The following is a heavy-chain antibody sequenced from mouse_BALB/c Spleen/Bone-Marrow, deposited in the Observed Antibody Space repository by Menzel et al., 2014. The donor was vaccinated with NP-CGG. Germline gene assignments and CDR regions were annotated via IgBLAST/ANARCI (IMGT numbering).Heavy chain of an antibody. D-gene: IGHD1-1*01. J-gene: IGHJ3*01. CDR2: IDPYYGGT. CDR3: AAYYYGSSYGFAY. Sequence: VQLKESGPELEKPGASVKISCKASGYSFTGYNMNWVKQSNGKSLEWIGNIDPYYGGTSYNQKFKGKATLTVDKSSSTAYLQLSSLTSEDTAVYYCAAYYYGSSYGFAYWGQGTLVTVSA. V-gene: IGHV1-39*01. CDR1: GYSFTGYN.